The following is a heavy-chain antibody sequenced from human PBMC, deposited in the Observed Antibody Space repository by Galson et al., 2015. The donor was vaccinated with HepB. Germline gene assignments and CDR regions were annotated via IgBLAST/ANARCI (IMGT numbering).Heavy chain of an antibody. CDR1: GFTFSSYS. D-gene: IGHD2-2*01. Sequence: SLRLSCAASGFTFSSYSMNWVRQAPGKGLEWVSYISSSSSTIYYADSVKGRFTISRDNAKNSLYLQMNSLRDEDTAVYYCARGSPCTSHCYPHPFDYWGQGALVTVSS. CDR3: ARGSPCTSHCYPHPFDY. CDR2: ISSSSSTI. J-gene: IGHJ4*02. V-gene: IGHV3-48*02.